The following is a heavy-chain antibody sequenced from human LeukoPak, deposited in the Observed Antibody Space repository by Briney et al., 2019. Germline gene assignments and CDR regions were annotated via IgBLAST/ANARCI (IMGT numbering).Heavy chain of an antibody. Sequence: SETLSLTCTVSGGSISSYYWSWIRQPAGKVLEWIGRIYTSGSTNYNPSLKSRVTMSVDTSKNQFSLKLSSVTAADTAVYYCASSPSIAAAGTRWFDPWGQGTLVTVSS. CDR2: IYTSGST. D-gene: IGHD6-13*01. CDR3: ASSPSIAAAGTRWFDP. J-gene: IGHJ5*02. V-gene: IGHV4-4*07. CDR1: GGSISSYY.